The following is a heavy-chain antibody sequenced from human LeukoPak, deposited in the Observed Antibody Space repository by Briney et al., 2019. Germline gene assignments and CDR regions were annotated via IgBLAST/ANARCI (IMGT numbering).Heavy chain of an antibody. CDR3: ASPVLGGTSSEGSFDY. CDR2: INPSGGRT. Sequence: GASVKVSCKASGYTFTSYYIHWVRQAPGQGLAWMGVINPSGGRTTYAQKFQGRVTMTRDTSTSTVYMELSSMRSDDTAVYYCASPVLGGTSSEGSFDYWGQGTLVTVSS. J-gene: IGHJ4*02. V-gene: IGHV1-46*01. D-gene: IGHD2-2*01. CDR1: GYTFTSYY.